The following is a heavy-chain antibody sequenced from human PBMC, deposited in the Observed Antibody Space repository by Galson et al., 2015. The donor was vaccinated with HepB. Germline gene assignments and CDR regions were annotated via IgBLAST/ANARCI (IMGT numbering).Heavy chain of an antibody. CDR1: GYTFTSYD. CDR3: ARVATYYSHWFDP. CDR2: MNPNSGNT. J-gene: IGHJ5*02. Sequence: SVKVSCKASGYTFTSYDINWVRQATGQGLEWMGWMNPNSGNTGYAQKFQGRVTMTRNTSISTAYMELSSLRSEDTAVYYCARVATYYSHWFDPWGQGTLVTVSS. V-gene: IGHV1-8*01. D-gene: IGHD3-10*01.